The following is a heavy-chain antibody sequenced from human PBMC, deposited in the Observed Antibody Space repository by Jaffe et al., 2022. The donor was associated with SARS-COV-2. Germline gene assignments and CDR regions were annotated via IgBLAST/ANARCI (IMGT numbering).Heavy chain of an antibody. CDR3: ARDGSGAGSNWFDP. D-gene: IGHD3-10*01. V-gene: IGHV3-53*01. J-gene: IGHJ5*02. CDR2: FYTNGET. CDR1: GFRVSDYY. Sequence: ELQLVASGGHLIQPGGSLRLSCAASGFRVSDYYMSWIRQAPGKGLEWVSVFYTNGETYYGDSVAGRFTISRDKSKNTLYLQMDSLRAEDTAVYYCARDGSGAGSNWFDPWGQGTLVTVSS.